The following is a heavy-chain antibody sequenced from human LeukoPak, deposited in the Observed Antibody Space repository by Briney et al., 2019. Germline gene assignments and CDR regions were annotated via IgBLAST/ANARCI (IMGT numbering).Heavy chain of an antibody. V-gene: IGHV4-39*01. D-gene: IGHD6-19*01. CDR3: ARHDTGKWLALFDC. CDR2: IYYSGST. Sequence: SQTLSLTCTVSGGSISSSSYYWGWIRQPPGKGLEWIGSIYYSGSTYYNPSLKSRVTISVDTSKNQFSLKLSSVTAADTAVYYCARHDTGKWLALFDCWGQGTLVTVSS. J-gene: IGHJ4*02. CDR1: GGSISSSSYY.